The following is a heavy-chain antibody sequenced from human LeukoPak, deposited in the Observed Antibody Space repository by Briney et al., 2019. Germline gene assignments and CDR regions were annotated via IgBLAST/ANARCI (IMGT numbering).Heavy chain of an antibody. D-gene: IGHD6-13*01. CDR1: GYTFTSYA. Sequence: ASVKVSCKASGYTFTSYAMNWVRQAPGQGLEWMGWINTNTGNPTYAQGFTGRFVFSLDTSVSTAYLQISSLKAEDTAVYYCARGGAATPDYYYGMDVWGQGTTVTVSS. J-gene: IGHJ6*02. CDR2: INTNTGNP. V-gene: IGHV7-4-1*02. CDR3: ARGGAATPDYYYGMDV.